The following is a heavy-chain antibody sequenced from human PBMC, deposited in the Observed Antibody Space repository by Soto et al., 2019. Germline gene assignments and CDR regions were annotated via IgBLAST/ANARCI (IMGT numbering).Heavy chain of an antibody. CDR3: AIDSTMVRGVMDYYYYGMDV. J-gene: IGHJ6*02. Sequence: SETLSLTCTVSGGSISSYYWSWIRQPPEKGLEWIGYIYYSGSTNYNPSLKSRVTISVDTSKNQFSLKLSSVTAADTAVYYCAIDSTMVRGVMDYYYYGMDVWGQGTTVTVSS. V-gene: IGHV4-59*01. CDR1: GGSISSYY. CDR2: IYYSGST. D-gene: IGHD3-10*01.